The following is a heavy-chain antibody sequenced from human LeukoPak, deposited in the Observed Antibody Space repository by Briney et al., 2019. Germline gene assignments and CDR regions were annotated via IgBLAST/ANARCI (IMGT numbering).Heavy chain of an antibody. CDR3: ARSSSGYDYRLLDY. Sequence: TSETLSLTCTVSGGSISSGGYYWSWIRQHPGKGLEWIGYIYYSGSTYYNPSLKSRVTISVDTSKNQFSLKLSSVTAADTAVYYCARSSSGYDYRLLDYWGQGTLVTVSS. CDR2: IYYSGST. V-gene: IGHV4-31*03. D-gene: IGHD5-12*01. J-gene: IGHJ4*02. CDR1: GGSISSGGYY.